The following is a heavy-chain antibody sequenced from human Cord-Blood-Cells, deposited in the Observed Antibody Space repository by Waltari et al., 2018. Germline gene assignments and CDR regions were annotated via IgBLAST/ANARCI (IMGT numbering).Heavy chain of an antibody. CDR1: GYTFTGYY. CDR2: INPNSGGT. J-gene: IGHJ3*02. D-gene: IGHD2-21*01. V-gene: IGHV1-2*02. CDR3: ARAGLYCGGDCYPEAFDI. Sequence: QVQLVQPGAEVKKPGASVKVSCKASGYTFTGYYMPWVRPAPGQGLEWMGWINPNSGGTNYAQKFQGRVTMTRDTSISTAYMELSRLRSDDTAVYYCARAGLYCGGDCYPEAFDIWGQGTMVTVSS.